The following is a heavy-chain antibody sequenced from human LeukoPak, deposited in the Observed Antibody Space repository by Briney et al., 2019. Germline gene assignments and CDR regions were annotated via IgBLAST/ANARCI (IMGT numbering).Heavy chain of an antibody. V-gene: IGHV4-30-2*01. Sequence: SQTLSLTCAVSGGSISSGGYSWSWIRQPPGKGLEWIGYIYHSGSTYYNPSLKSRVTISVDRSKNQFSLRLSSVTAADTAVYYCTRAVVVPAANTPYYYYGMDVWGKGTTVTVSS. D-gene: IGHD2-2*01. J-gene: IGHJ6*04. CDR1: GGSISSGGYS. CDR3: TRAVVVPAANTPYYYYGMDV. CDR2: IYHSGST.